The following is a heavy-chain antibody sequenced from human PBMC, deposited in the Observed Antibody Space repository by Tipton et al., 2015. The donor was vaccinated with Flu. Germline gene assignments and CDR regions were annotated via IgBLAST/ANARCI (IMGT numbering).Heavy chain of an antibody. CDR1: GGSFSGYY. V-gene: IGHV4-34*01. CDR3: ARGIFRGFDY. CDR2: INHSGST. Sequence: TLSLTCAVYGGSFSGYYWSWIRQPPGKGLEWIGEINHSGSTNYNPSLKSRVTISVDTSKNQFSRKLSSVTAADTAVYYCARGIFRGFDYWGQGTLVTVSS. J-gene: IGHJ4*02.